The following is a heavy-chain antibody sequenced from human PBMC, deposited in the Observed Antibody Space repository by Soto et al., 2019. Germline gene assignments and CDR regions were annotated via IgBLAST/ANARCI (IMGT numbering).Heavy chain of an antibody. D-gene: IGHD3-16*01. Sequence: SGPTLVNPTQTLTLTCTFSGFSLSTSGMCVSWIRQPPGKALEWLARIDWDDDKYYSTSLKTRLTISKDTSKNQVVLTMTNMDPVDTATYYCARIRRGTFISEYYFDYWGQGTLVTVSS. CDR1: GFSLSTSGMC. CDR3: ARIRRGTFISEYYFDY. V-gene: IGHV2-70*11. J-gene: IGHJ4*02. CDR2: IDWDDDK.